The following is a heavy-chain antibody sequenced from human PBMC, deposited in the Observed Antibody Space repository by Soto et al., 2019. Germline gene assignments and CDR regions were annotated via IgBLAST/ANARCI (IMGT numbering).Heavy chain of an antibody. CDR2: IYSGGST. Sequence: EVQLVETGGGLIQPGGSLRLSCAASGFTVSSNYMSWVRQAPGKGLDWVSVIYSGGSTSYADSVKGRFTISRDNSKNTLYLQMNGLGAEDTAVYYCARHPSGSTAGTYYGMDVWGQGTTVTVSS. D-gene: IGHD2-2*01. J-gene: IGHJ6*02. CDR1: GFTVSSNY. CDR3: ARHPSGSTAGTYYGMDV. V-gene: IGHV3-53*02.